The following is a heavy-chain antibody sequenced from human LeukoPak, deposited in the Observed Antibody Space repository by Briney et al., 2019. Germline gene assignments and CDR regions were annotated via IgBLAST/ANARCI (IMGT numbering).Heavy chain of an antibody. Sequence: GGSLRLSCAASGFTFSSYSMIWVRQAPVKALEWVAFISYNGNQKYGDSVKGRFTISRDNSKNTLYLQVNGLRPEDTAVYYCARDPLDISRWTNAFDIWGQGTMVSVSS. J-gene: IGHJ3*02. V-gene: IGHV3-30*03. CDR1: GFTFSSYS. CDR3: ARDPLDISRWTNAFDI. CDR2: ISYNGNQ. D-gene: IGHD2-2*03.